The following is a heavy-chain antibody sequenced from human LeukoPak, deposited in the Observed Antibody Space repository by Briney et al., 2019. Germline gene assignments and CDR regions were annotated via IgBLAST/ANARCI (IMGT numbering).Heavy chain of an antibody. J-gene: IGHJ4*02. Sequence: GGSLRLSCAASGFTFSSYAMSWVRQAPGKGLEWVSAISGSGGSTYYADSVKGRFTISRDNSKNTLYLQVNSLRVEDTAVYYCAKAPTYYGSGSRAETDYWGQGTLVTVSS. CDR1: GFTFSSYA. V-gene: IGHV3-23*01. CDR2: ISGSGGST. D-gene: IGHD3-10*01. CDR3: AKAPTYYGSGSRAETDY.